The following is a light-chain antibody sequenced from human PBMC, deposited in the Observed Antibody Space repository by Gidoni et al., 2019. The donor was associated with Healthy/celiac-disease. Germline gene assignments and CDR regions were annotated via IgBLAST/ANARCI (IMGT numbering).Light chain of an antibody. J-gene: IGKJ1*01. CDR2: WAS. CDR1: QSVLYSSNNKNY. CDR3: QQYYSTPRT. Sequence: IVMTQSPDSPAVSLGERATINCKSSQSVLYSSNNKNYLAWYQQKPGQPPKLRMYWASTRESGVPDRFSGSGSGTDFTLTISSLQAEDGAVYYCQQYYSTPRTFGQGTKVEIK. V-gene: IGKV4-1*01.